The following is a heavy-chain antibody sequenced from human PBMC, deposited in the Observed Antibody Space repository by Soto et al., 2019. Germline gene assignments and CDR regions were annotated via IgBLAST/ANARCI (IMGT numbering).Heavy chain of an antibody. J-gene: IGHJ4*02. V-gene: IGHV1-18*04. CDR2: ISAKNGNT. Sequence: QVHLVQSGGEVKKPGASVIVSCKTSGYNLSTYTINWVRQAPGHGLEWIGWISAKNGNTDYPRKFQGRVTVTMDTSTTTYYMEVWNLGSDVTAVYYCASGYFDHFFDFWAQGTLVTVSS. CDR1: GYNLSTYT. CDR3: ASGYFDHFFDF. D-gene: IGHD3-22*01.